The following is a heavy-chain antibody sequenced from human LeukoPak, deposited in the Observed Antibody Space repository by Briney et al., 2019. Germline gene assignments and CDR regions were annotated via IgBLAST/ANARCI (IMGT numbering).Heavy chain of an antibody. J-gene: IGHJ4*02. CDR1: GYTFSGYY. Sequence: ASVKVSCKASGYTFSGYYMHWVRQAPGQGLEWMGWINPKSGGTNEAQKFHDRVTMTRDTSIRTAYMEVSRLRPDDTAVYYCAKGRGSYLSSFDYWGQGTLVTVSS. V-gene: IGHV1-2*02. CDR3: AKGRGSYLSSFDY. CDR2: INPKSGGT. D-gene: IGHD1-26*01.